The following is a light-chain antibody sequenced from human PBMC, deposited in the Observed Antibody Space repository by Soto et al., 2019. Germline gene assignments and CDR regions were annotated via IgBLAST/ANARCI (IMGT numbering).Light chain of an antibody. CDR3: QVWDSSSDHPEV. CDR1: NIGSKS. Sequence: SYELTQPPSVSVAPGKTARITCGGNNIGSKSVHWYQQKPGQAPVLVIYYDSDRPSGIPERFSGSNSGNTATLTISRVEAGDEADYHCQVWDSSSDHPEVFGGGTQLTVL. CDR2: YDS. V-gene: IGLV3-21*04. J-gene: IGLJ2*01.